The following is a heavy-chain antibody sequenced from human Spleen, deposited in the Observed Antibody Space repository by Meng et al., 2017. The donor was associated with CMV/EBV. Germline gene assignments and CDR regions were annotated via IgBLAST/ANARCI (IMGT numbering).Heavy chain of an antibody. Sequence: SGYTFTNNYMRWLRQAPGQGLEWMGMINPRGGSTTYAQSFQGRVAMTSDTSTSTVNMELSSLRSEDTAVYYCARRYTIGPSLPAFDPWGQGTLVSVSS. D-gene: IGHD3-16*02. CDR3: ARRYTIGPSLPAFDP. CDR2: INPRGGST. V-gene: IGHV1-46*01. CDR1: GYTFTNNY. J-gene: IGHJ5*02.